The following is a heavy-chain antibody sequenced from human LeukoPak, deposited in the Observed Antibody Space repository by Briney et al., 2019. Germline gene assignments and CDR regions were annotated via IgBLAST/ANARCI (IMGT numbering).Heavy chain of an antibody. CDR2: IWYDGSYT. V-gene: IGHV3-33*01. D-gene: IGHD2-2*01. Sequence: PGTSLRLSCTASGFTFSNYGMHWVRQAPGKGLEWVAVIWYDGSYTYYAESVKGRFTISRDDSKNTLYLHMNSLRAEDTSLYYCARDDCSTTSCLDHWGQGTLVSVSS. CDR1: GFTFSNYG. J-gene: IGHJ4*02. CDR3: ARDDCSTTSCLDH.